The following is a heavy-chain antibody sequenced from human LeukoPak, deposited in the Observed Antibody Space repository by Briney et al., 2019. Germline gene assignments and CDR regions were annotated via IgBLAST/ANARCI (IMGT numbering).Heavy chain of an antibody. CDR2: IYPGDSDT. CDR3: ARSDSSSWYSLHDY. V-gene: IGHV5-51*01. Sequence: GESLRISCKGSGYIFTNYWIGWVRHMPGKGLEWMGIIYPGDSDTRYSPSFQGQVTISADRSINTAYLQWSSLEASDSAVYYCARSDSSSWYSLHDYWGQGTLVTVSS. J-gene: IGHJ4*02. D-gene: IGHD6-13*01. CDR1: GYIFTNYW.